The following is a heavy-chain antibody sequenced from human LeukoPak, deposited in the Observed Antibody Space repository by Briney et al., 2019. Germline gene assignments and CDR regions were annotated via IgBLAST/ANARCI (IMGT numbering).Heavy chain of an antibody. CDR3: ARDRFGEFDP. Sequence: PGGSLRLSRAASGFPFSTYSMNWVRQAPGKGLEWISYISSSTSTIYYADSVKGRFTISRDNAKNSLYLQMHSLRAEDTAVYYCARDRFGEFDPWGQGTLVTVSS. CDR2: ISSSTSTI. V-gene: IGHV3-48*01. J-gene: IGHJ5*02. D-gene: IGHD3-10*01. CDR1: GFPFSTYS.